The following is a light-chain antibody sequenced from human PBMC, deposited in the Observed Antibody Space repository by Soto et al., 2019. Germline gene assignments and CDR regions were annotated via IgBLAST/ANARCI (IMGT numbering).Light chain of an antibody. CDR2: GTF. J-gene: IGKJ1*01. CDR1: QSVSSNY. CDR3: MQYGASPRT. V-gene: IGKV3-20*01. Sequence: ESVLTQSPGTLSLSPGERATLSCRASQSVSSNYLAWYQQIPGQAPRLLIYGTFNRATGIPGRFSGSGSGTDFTLTIRRLEPEDFAVYFCMQYGASPRTFGQGTKVDIK.